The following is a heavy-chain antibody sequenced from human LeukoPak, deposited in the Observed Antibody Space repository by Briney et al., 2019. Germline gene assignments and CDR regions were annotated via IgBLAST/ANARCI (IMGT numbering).Heavy chain of an antibody. V-gene: IGHV3-33*01. CDR2: IWADEKYK. CDR1: GFTFSTSA. CDR3: ARARLASGGWYFAH. J-gene: IGHJ4*02. D-gene: IGHD1-26*01. Sequence: QTGGSLRLSCVASGFTFSTSAMHWVRQTPGKGLEWVSVIWADEKYKDYVDPVKGRFTISRDNSGNTLYLQMSSLRAEDTAVYYCARARLASGGWYFAHWGQGTLVTVSS.